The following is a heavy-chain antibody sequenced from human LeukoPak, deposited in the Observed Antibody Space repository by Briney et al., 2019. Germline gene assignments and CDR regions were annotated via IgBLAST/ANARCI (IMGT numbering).Heavy chain of an antibody. CDR1: GFTFDVYA. D-gene: IGHD3-22*01. V-gene: IGHV3-43*02. CDR2: ISGDGGST. Sequence: PGGSLRPSCAASGFTFDVYAMQWVRQAPGKGLEWVSLISGDGGSTYDADSVKGRFTISRGNSKNSLYLQMKSLRTEDTALYYCAKDMGSSGYYVDYWGQGTLVTVSS. J-gene: IGHJ4*02. CDR3: AKDMGSSGYYVDY.